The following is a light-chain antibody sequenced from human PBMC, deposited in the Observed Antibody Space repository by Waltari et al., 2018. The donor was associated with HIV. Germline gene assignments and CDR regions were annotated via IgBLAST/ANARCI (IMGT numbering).Light chain of an antibody. V-gene: IGLV1-40*01. CDR1: RSNIGAGYE. CDR2: ACS. Sequence: QSVLRQPPSVSGAPGQRVTISCTGSRSNIGAGYEVHWYQQLPGAAPQLRIFACSKRPSGVPDRFSGSKSGTAASLASSGLQAEDEADYYCQSYDSTLSAWVFGGGTKLTVL. CDR3: QSYDSTLSAWV. J-gene: IGLJ3*02.